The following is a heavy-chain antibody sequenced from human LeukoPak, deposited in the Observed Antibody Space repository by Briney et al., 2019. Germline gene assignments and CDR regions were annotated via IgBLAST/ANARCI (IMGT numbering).Heavy chain of an antibody. CDR1: GGSFSGYY. D-gene: IGHD1-26*01. CDR3: ARVIVGATTY. V-gene: IGHV4-34*01. CDR2: INHSGST. J-gene: IGHJ4*02. Sequence: SETLSLTCAVYGGSFSGYYWSWICQPPGKGLEWIGEINHSGSTNYNPSLKSRVTISVDTSKNQFSLKLSSVTAADTAVYYCARVIVGATTYWGQGTLVTVSS.